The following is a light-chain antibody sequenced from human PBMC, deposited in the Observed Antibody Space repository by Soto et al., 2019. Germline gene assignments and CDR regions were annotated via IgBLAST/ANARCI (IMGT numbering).Light chain of an antibody. V-gene: IGKV3-20*01. J-gene: IGKJ1*01. CDR3: QQYVTSSPRT. Sequence: EIVLTQSPGTLSLSPGERATLSCRASHTISSSYLAWYQQKPGQAPRLLMYGISRRATGIPDRFSGSGSGTEVTLTITRLEPEDFSVYYCQQYVTSSPRTFGQGTKVEIK. CDR1: HTISSSY. CDR2: GIS.